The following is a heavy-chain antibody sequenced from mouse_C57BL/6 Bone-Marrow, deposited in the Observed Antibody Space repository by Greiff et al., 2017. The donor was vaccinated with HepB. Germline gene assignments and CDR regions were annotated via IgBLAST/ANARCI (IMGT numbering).Heavy chain of an antibody. J-gene: IGHJ2*01. CDR1: GFTFSNYW. V-gene: IGHV6-3*01. Sequence: EVKLVESGGGLVQPGGSMKLSCVASGFTFSNYWMNWVRQSPEKGLEWVAQIRLKSDNYATHYAESVKGRFTISRDDSKSSVYLQMNNLRAEDTGIYYCTGPSFITTVVATDYWGQGTTLTVSS. CDR3: TGPSFITTVVATDY. CDR2: IRLKSDNYAT. D-gene: IGHD1-1*01.